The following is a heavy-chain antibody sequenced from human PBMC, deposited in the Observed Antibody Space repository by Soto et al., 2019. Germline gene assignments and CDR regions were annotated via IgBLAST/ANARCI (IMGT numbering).Heavy chain of an antibody. CDR1: GYTFTSYG. D-gene: IGHD3-9*01. V-gene: IGHV1-18*01. J-gene: IGHJ4*02. CDR2: ISAYNGNT. CDR3: ARDQMDTYYDILTGYIFDY. Sequence: ASVKVSCQASGYTFTSYGISWVRQAPGQGLEWMGWISAYNGNTNYAQKLQGRVTMTTDTSTSTAYMELRSLRSDDTAVYYCARDQMDTYYDILTGYIFDYWGQGTLVTVSS.